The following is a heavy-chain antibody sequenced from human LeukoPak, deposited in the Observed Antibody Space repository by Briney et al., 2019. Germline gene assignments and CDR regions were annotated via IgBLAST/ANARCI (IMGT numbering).Heavy chain of an antibody. CDR3: ASLNSRGYSFSLDY. Sequence: ASVKVSCKASGYTFTSYAMNWVRQAPGQGLGLMGWINTNTGNPTYAQGFTGRFVFSLDTSVSTAYLQISSLKAEDTAVYYCASLNSRGYSFSLDYWGQGTLVTVSS. CDR2: INTNTGNP. D-gene: IGHD5-18*01. CDR1: GYTFTSYA. J-gene: IGHJ4*02. V-gene: IGHV7-4-1*02.